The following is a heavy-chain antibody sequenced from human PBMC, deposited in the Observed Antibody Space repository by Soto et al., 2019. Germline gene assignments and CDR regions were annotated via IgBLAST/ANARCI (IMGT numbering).Heavy chain of an antibody. CDR1: GFTFGRYG. J-gene: IGHJ4*02. CDR3: ATLDIVVVQAANSGYFDY. D-gene: IGHD2-2*01. V-gene: IGHV3-30*03. CDR2: ISYDGSNK. Sequence: GGSLRLSCAASGFTFGRYGMHWVRQAPGKGLEWVAVISYDGSNKYYADSVKGRFTISRDNSKNTLYLQMKSLGAEETAVYNSATLDIVVVQAANSGYFDYWGQGTLVTAPQ.